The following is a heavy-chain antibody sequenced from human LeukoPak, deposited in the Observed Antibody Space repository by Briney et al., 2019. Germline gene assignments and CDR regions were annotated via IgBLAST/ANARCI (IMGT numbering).Heavy chain of an antibody. J-gene: IGHJ4*02. CDR2: IYTSGST. V-gene: IGHV4-61*02. Sequence: SETLSLTCTVSGGSISSGSYYWSWIRQPAGKGLEWIGRIYTSGSTNYNPSLKSRVTISVDTSKNQFSLKLSSVTAADTAVYYCASSSNGTFDYWGQGTLVTVSS. CDR3: ASSSNGTFDY. CDR1: GGSISSGSYY. D-gene: IGHD6-19*01.